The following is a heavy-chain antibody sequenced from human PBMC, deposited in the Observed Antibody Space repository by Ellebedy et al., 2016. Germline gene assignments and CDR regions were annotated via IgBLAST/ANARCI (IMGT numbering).Heavy chain of an antibody. V-gene: IGHV3-13*04. J-gene: IGHJ6*02. CDR3: ARASAMVTGDYYYYYGMDV. CDR2: IGTAGDT. Sequence: GGSLRLXXAASGFTFSSYDMHWVRQATGKGLEWVSAIGTAGDTYYPGSVKGRFTISRENAKNSLYLQMNSLRAEDTAVYYCARASAMVTGDYYYYYGMDVWGQGTTVTVSS. CDR1: GFTFSSYD. D-gene: IGHD5-18*01.